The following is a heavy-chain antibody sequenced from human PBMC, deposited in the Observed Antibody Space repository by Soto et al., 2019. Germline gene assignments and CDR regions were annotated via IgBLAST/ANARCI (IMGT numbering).Heavy chain of an antibody. CDR3: TSANWYSEY. V-gene: IGHV4-30-4*02. D-gene: IGHD7-27*01. CDR2: IFYTGST. CDR1: GGSISSGDYY. Sequence: SETLSLTCTVSGGSISSGDYYWSWIRQPPGKGLEWIGCIFYTGSTYYNPSLKSRITISAHTSKSQLSLNLTSVTAADTAVYYCTSANWYSEYWGQGTLVTVSS. J-gene: IGHJ4*02.